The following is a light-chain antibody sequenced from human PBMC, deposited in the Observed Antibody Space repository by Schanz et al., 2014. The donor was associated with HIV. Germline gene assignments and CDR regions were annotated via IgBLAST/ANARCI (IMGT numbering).Light chain of an antibody. J-gene: IGLJ1*01. CDR2: KTS. V-gene: IGLV1-44*01. Sequence: QSVLTQPLSASGTPGQRVTISCSGSSSNIGSNTVNWYQQLPGTAPKLLIYKTSQRPSGVPDRFSGSKSGTSASLAITGLQAEDEADYYCSSYTSSSSYVFGTGTKLTVL. CDR3: SSYTSSSSYV. CDR1: SSNIGSNT.